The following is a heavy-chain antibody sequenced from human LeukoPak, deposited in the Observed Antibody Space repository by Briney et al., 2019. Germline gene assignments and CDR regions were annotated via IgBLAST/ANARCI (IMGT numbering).Heavy chain of an antibody. CDR1: GYTFNSYG. CDR3: ARDPGFDY. J-gene: IGHJ4*02. V-gene: IGHV1-18*01. CDR2: ISGYNGDT. D-gene: IGHD7-27*01. Sequence: VASVTVSCKASGYTFNSYGISWVRQAPGQGLEWMAWISGYNGDTNHAQKFQGRVTMTADTSTTTVYMEVRSLRSDDTAVYYCARDPGFDYWGQGTLVTVSS.